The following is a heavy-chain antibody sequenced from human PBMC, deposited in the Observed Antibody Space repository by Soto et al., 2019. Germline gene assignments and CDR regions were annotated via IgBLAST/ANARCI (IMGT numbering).Heavy chain of an antibody. Sequence: GVSLRLSWAASGFTFSSYGMHWVRQAPGKGLEWVAVISYDGSNKYYADSVKGRFTISRDNSKNTLYLQMNSLRAEDTAVYYCAKGLNYFGYCGPGTMVTVS. J-gene: IGHJ4*02. V-gene: IGHV3-30*18. CDR1: GFTFSSYG. CDR2: ISYDGSNK. CDR3: AKGLNYFGY.